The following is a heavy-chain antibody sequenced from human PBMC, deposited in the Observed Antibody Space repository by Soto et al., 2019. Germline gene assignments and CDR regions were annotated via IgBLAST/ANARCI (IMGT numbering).Heavy chain of an antibody. Sequence: TSETPSLTCHFSGCSISSYYWSWIRQPPGKGLEWIGYIYYSGSTNYNPSLKSRVTISVDTSKNQFSLKLSSVTAADTAVYYCARDCTIFGVVTPCYYYGMDVWGQGTTVTVSS. J-gene: IGHJ6*02. V-gene: IGHV4-59*01. CDR1: GCSISSYY. CDR3: ARDCTIFGVVTPCYYYGMDV. D-gene: IGHD3-3*01. CDR2: IYYSGST.